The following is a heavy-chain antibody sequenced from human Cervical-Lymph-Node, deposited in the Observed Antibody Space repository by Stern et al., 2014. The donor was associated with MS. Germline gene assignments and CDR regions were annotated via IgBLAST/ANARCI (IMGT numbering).Heavy chain of an antibody. V-gene: IGHV1-69*14. CDR1: GD. CDR2: IIRPVGTA. Sequence: QDQLVQSGAVVKKPGSSVRVSCKASGDISWLRQAPGQGLEWMGGIIRPVGTAHYTQRFQGRLTITADRSTNTTYRELTSLRSDDTAIYYCARGAGDNWFDPWGQGTLVSVSS. J-gene: IGHJ5*02. D-gene: IGHD3-10*01. CDR3: ARGAGDNWFDP.